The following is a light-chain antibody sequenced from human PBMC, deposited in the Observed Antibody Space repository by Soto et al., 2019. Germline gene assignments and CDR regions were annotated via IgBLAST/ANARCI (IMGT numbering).Light chain of an antibody. Sequence: QAVVTQAPSASGTPGQRVTISCSGSSSNIGSNTVNWYQQLPGTAPKLLIYSNHQRPSGVPDRFSGSKSGTSASLAINGLQSEDEADYYCAAWDDSLNAGVFGGGTKLTVL. CDR3: AAWDDSLNAGV. V-gene: IGLV1-44*01. CDR1: SSNIGSNT. J-gene: IGLJ3*02. CDR2: SNH.